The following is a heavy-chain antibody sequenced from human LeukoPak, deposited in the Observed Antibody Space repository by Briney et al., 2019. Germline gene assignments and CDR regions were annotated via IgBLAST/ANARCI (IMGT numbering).Heavy chain of an antibody. CDR3: ARDVPLDYTAMVGYFDY. Sequence: GRSLRLSCAASGFTFSSYAMHWVRQAPGKGLEWVAVISYDGSNKYYADSVKGRFTISRDNSKNTLYLQMNSLRAEDTAVYYCARDVPLDYTAMVGYFDYWGQGTLVTVSS. CDR1: GFTFSSYA. CDR2: ISYDGSNK. V-gene: IGHV3-30-3*01. D-gene: IGHD5-18*01. J-gene: IGHJ4*02.